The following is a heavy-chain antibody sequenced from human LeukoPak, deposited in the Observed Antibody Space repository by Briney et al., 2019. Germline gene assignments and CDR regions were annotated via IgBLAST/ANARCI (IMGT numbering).Heavy chain of an antibody. CDR1: GYTFTSYG. CDR2: ISAYNGNT. CDR3: ARDGYYDSSGYYTDAFDI. J-gene: IGHJ3*02. V-gene: IGHV1-18*01. D-gene: IGHD3-22*01. Sequence: ASVEVSCKASGYTFTSYGISWVRQAPGQGLEWMGWISAYNGNTNYAQKLQGRVTMTTDTSTSTAYMELRSLRSDDTAVYYCARDGYYDSSGYYTDAFDIWGQGTMVTVSS.